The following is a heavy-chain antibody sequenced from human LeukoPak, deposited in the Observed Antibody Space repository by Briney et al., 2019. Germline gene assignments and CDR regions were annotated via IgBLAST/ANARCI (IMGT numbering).Heavy chain of an antibody. D-gene: IGHD3-3*02. CDR3: ARGISGKSPPAPT. CDR2: ISSSSTI. J-gene: IGHJ5*02. V-gene: IGHV3-48*01. Sequence: TGGSPRLSCAASGFTFSSYSMNWVRQAPGKGLEWVSYISSSSTIYYADSVKGRFTISRDNAKNSLYLQMNSLRAEDTAVYYCARGISGKSPPAPTWGQGTLVTVSS. CDR1: GFTFSSYS.